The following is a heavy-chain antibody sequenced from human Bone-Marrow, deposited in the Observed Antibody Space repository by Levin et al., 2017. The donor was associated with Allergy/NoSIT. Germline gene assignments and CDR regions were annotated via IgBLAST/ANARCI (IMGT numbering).Heavy chain of an antibody. D-gene: IGHD4-17*01. CDR1: GFTVSSNY. V-gene: IGHV3-66*02. J-gene: IGHJ2*01. CDR2: IYSGGST. Sequence: GGSLRLSCAASGFTVSSNYMSWVRQAPGKGLEWVSVIYSGGSTYYADSVKGRFTISRDNSKNTLYLQMNSLRAEDTAVYYCARVGWDGDYVWYFDLWGRGTLVTVSS. CDR3: ARVGWDGDYVWYFDL.